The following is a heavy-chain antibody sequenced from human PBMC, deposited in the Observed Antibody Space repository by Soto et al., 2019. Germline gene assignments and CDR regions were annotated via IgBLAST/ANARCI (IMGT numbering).Heavy chain of an antibody. CDR2: IIPMFGTP. CDR1: GDAFTNYI. V-gene: IGHV1-69*01. Sequence: QVQLVQSGAEVKKPGSSVRVSCKASGDAFTNYIFDWVRQAPGQGLEWMGGIIPMFGTPKYAQTFQDRVTISADVSTGTAYLELTSLRFDDTAVYYCARGRDQPPVGLYFASWGEGTRVTVSS. J-gene: IGHJ4*02. CDR3: ARGRDQPPVGLYFAS. D-gene: IGHD1-26*01.